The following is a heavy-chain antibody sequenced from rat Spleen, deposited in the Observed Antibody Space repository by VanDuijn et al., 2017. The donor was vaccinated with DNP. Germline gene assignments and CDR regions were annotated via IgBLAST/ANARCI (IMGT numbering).Heavy chain of an antibody. V-gene: IGHV2S12*01. J-gene: IGHJ3*01. CDR3: TRDRGRVSNWFAY. CDR1: GFSFASFG. CDR2: ISSGGST. Sequence: QVQLKESGPGLVQPSQTLSLPCTVSGFSFASFGVSWVRQPPGRGLEWIGAISSGGSTFYNSALKSRLSITRDTSKSQVFLEMNSLQTEDTAFYLCTRDRGRVSNWFAYWGQGTLVTVS. D-gene: IGHD4-1*01.